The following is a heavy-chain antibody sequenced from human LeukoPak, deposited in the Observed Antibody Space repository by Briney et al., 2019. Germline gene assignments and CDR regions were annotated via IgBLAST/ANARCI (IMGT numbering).Heavy chain of an antibody. V-gene: IGHV4-39*01. CDR2: IYYSGST. Sequence: SETLSLTCTVSGGYISSSSYYWGWIRQPPGKGLEWIGSIYYSGSTYYNPSLKSRVTISVDTSKNQFSLNLSSVTAADTAVYYCARVPQPSIAVAAIYYYYMDVWGKGTTVTVSS. J-gene: IGHJ6*03. CDR3: ARVPQPSIAVAAIYYYYMDV. D-gene: IGHD6-19*01. CDR1: GGYISSSSYY.